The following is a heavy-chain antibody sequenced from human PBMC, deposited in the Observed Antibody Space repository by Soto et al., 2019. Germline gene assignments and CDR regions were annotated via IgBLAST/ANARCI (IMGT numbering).Heavy chain of an antibody. CDR1: GGSISSFCYY. Sequence: SEALSLTCTVSGGSISSFCYYWSWIRQHPGKGLEWIGYIYYSGSTYYNPSLKSRVTISVDTSKNQFSLKLSSVTAADTAVYYCARVAVRAFDIWGQGTMVTVSS. V-gene: IGHV4-31*03. J-gene: IGHJ3*02. CDR2: IYYSGST. CDR3: ARVAVRAFDI. D-gene: IGHD3-22*01.